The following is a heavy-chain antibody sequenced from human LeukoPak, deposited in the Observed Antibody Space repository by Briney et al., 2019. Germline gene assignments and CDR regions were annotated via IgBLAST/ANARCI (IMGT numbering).Heavy chain of an antibody. CDR1: GDSLSSGRSY. V-gene: IGHV4-39*01. CDR3: ARHKGGGAHSFDH. J-gene: IGHJ4*02. D-gene: IGHD2-15*01. CDR2: IYYNGRT. Sequence: SETLSLACSVSGDSLSSGRSYRAWIRQPPGKGLEWIGTIYYNGRTYYNPSLKSRVSISIDTSKGLFSMNLTSVTAADTAFYFCARHKGGGAHSFDHWSQGALVTVSS.